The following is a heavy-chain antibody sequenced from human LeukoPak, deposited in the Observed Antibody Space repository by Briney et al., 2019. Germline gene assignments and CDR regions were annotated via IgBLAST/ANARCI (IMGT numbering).Heavy chain of an antibody. CDR2: ISGSGGST. V-gene: IGHV3-23*01. J-gene: IGHJ4*02. CDR3: ARTNTVTANFDY. D-gene: IGHD4-11*01. Sequence: GGSLRLSCAASGFTFSSYAMGWVRQAPGKGLEWVSAISGSGGSTYYADSVKGRFTISRDNSKNTLYLQMNSLRAEDTAVYHCARTNTVTANFDYWGQGTLVTVSS. CDR1: GFTFSSYA.